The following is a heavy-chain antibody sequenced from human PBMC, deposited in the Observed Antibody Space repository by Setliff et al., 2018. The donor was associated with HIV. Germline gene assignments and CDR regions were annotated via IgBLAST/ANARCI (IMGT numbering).Heavy chain of an antibody. J-gene: IGHJ5*02. CDR1: GYIFTTFG. Sequence: ASVKVSCKASGYIFTTFGFSWVRQAPGQGLEWMGWISTHNGNTHYAQRFQGRVTMTRDTSTTPAYMELRSLRSDDTAVYDCARATGAADLWGQGTKVTVSS. CDR3: ARATGAADL. V-gene: IGHV1-18*01. CDR2: ISTHNGNT. D-gene: IGHD6-13*01.